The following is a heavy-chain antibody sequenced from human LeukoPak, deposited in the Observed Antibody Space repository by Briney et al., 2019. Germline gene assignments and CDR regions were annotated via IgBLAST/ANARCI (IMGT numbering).Heavy chain of an antibody. V-gene: IGHV4-59*01. D-gene: IGHD3-3*01. CDR3: ARVKGVRFLEWLLKGGYYYMDV. Sequence: SETLSLTCTVSGGSISSYYWSWIRQPPGKGLEWIGYIYYSGSTNYNPSLKSRVTISVDTSKNQFSLQLSSVTAADTAVYYCARVKGVRFLEWLLKGGYYYMDVWGKGTTVTVSS. J-gene: IGHJ6*03. CDR1: GGSISSYY. CDR2: IYYSGST.